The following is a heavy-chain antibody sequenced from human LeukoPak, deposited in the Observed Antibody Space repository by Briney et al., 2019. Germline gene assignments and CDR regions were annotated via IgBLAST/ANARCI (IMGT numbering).Heavy chain of an antibody. CDR1: EFTFNIFA. Sequence: PGGSLRLSCAASEFTFNIFAINWVRQAPGKGLEYVSAVSADGGSTYYANSVKGRFTISRDNSKNMLYLQMGSLRGDDMAVYYCARRQCTSSSCYLDYWGQGTLVTVSS. CDR3: ARRQCTSSSCYLDY. V-gene: IGHV3-64*01. D-gene: IGHD2-2*01. J-gene: IGHJ4*02. CDR2: VSADGGST.